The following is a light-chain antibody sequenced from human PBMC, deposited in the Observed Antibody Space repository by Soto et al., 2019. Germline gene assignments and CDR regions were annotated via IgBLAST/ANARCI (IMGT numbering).Light chain of an antibody. Sequence: VMTGYPDTLSVSPGDRATLPFRPSETLRSTLAWYQQKPGQAPRLLIYAASTRATGIPARFSGNGSGTEFTLTISSLQSEDFAVYYCQQYNNWWTFGQGTKVDI. J-gene: IGKJ1*01. V-gene: IGKV3D-15*01. CDR3: QQYNNWWT. CDR1: ETLRST. CDR2: AAS.